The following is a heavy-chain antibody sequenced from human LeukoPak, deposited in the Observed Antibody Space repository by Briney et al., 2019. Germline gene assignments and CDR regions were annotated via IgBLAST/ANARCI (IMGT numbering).Heavy chain of an antibody. CDR2: ISGSGGST. CDR1: GFTFSSYS. Sequence: PGGSLRLSCAASGFTFSSYSMNWVRQAPGKGLEWVSAISGSGGSTYYADSVKGRFTISRDNSKNTLYLQMNSLRAEDTAVYYCAAVPAAIVRGVDYWGQGTLVTVSS. V-gene: IGHV3-23*01. D-gene: IGHD2-2*02. J-gene: IGHJ4*02. CDR3: AAVPAAIVRGVDY.